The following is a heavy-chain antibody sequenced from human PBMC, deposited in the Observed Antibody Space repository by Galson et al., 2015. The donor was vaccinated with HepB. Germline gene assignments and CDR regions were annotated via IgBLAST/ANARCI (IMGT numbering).Heavy chain of an antibody. CDR2: IIPIFGTA. Sequence: SVKVSCKASGGTFSSYAISWVRQAPGQGLEWMGGIIPIFGTANYAQKFQGRVTITADESTSTAYMELSSLRSEDTAVYYCARQPSDYYDSSGSIVYWGQGTLVTVSS. J-gene: IGHJ4*02. CDR3: ARQPSDYYDSSGSIVY. CDR1: GGTFSSYA. V-gene: IGHV1-69*13. D-gene: IGHD3-22*01.